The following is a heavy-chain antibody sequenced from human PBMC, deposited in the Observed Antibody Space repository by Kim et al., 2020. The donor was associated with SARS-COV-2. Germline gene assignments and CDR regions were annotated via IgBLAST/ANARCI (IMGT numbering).Heavy chain of an antibody. V-gene: IGHV3-23*01. CDR3: AKYVDIVARGGMDV. CDR2: ISGSGGST. Sequence: GGSLRLSCAASGFTFSSYAMSCVRQAPGKGLEWVSAISGSGGSTYYADSVKGRFTISRDNSKNTLYLQMNSLRAEDTAVYYCAKYVDIVARGGMDVWGQGTTVTVSS. CDR1: GFTFSSYA. D-gene: IGHD5-12*01. J-gene: IGHJ6*02.